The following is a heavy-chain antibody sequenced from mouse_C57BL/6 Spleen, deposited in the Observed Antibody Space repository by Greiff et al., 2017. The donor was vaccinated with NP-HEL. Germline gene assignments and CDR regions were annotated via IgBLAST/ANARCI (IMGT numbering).Heavy chain of an antibody. CDR2: IYPGSGST. CDR3: ARKGLRLLWFAY. CDR1: GYTFTSYW. V-gene: IGHV1-55*01. D-gene: IGHD3-2*02. Sequence: QVQLQQPGAELVKPGASVKMSCKASGYTFTSYWITWVKQRPGQGLEWIGDIYPGSGSTNYNEKFKSKATLTVDTSSSTAYMQLSSLTSEDSAVYYCARKGLRLLWFAYWGQGTLVTVSA. J-gene: IGHJ3*01.